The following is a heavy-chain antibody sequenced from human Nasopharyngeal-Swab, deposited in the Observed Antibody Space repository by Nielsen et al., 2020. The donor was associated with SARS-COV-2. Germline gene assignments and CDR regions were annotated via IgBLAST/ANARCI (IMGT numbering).Heavy chain of an antibody. Sequence: GESLKISCVASGFTFSNYAMNWVRQAPGKRLEWVSVIGGDGGSTYYADSVKGRFTISRDNSKSTLYLQMNSLRAEDTAVYYCAAVSSSGWYEIDYWGQGTLVTVST. CDR2: IGGDGGST. D-gene: IGHD6-19*01. CDR1: GFTFSNYA. V-gene: IGHV3-23*01. J-gene: IGHJ4*02. CDR3: AAVSSSGWYEIDY.